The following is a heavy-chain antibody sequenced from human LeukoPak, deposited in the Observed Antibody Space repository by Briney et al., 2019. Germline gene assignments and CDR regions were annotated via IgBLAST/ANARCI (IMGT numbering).Heavy chain of an antibody. D-gene: IGHD1-20*01. CDR1: GYTFTGYY. CDR3: ARVITGTGRRFDY. CDR2: INPNSGGT. J-gene: IGHJ4*02. V-gene: IGHV1-2*02. Sequence: ASVKVSCKASGYTFTGYYMHGVRQAPGQGLEWMGWINPNSGGTNYAQKFQGRVTMTRDTSISTAYMELSRLRSDDTAVYYCARVITGTGRRFDYWGQGTLVTVSS.